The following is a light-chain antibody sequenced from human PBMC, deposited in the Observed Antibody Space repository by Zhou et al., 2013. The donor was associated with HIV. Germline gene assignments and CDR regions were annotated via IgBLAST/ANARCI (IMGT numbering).Light chain of an antibody. CDR1: QGISSY. CDR3: QQYNSYST. V-gene: IGKV1-9*01. CDR2: EAS. J-gene: IGKJ2*01. Sequence: DIQLTQSPSFLSASVGDRVTITCRASQGISSYLAWYQQKPGEAPQLLIYEASTLESGVPSRFSGSGSGTEFTLTISSLQPDDFATYYCQQYNSYSTFGQGTKLEI.